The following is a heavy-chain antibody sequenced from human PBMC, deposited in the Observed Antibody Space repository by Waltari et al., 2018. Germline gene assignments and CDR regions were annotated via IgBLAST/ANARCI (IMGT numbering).Heavy chain of an antibody. CDR1: GFTFSSYG. V-gene: IGHV3-30*02. D-gene: IGHD5-12*01. J-gene: IGHJ4*02. CDR3: AKPLPLVEMATNYFDY. Sequence: QVQLVESGGGVVQPGGSLRLSCAASGFTFSSYGMHWVRQAPGKGLEGVAFIRYDGSNKYYANSVKGRFTISRDNSKNTLYLQMNSLRAEDTAVYYCAKPLPLVEMATNYFDYWGQGTLVTVSS. CDR2: IRYDGSNK.